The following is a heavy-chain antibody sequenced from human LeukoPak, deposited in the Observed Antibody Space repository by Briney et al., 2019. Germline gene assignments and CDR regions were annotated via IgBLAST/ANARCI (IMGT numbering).Heavy chain of an antibody. Sequence: SETLSLTCTVSGGSISSYYWSWLRQPPGKGLEWIGYIYYSGSTNYNPSLKSRVTISVDTSKNQFSLKLSSVTAADTAVYYCASSDPFSSSYAFDIWGQGTMVTVSS. CDR2: IYYSGST. D-gene: IGHD6-13*01. V-gene: IGHV4-59*01. CDR3: ASSDPFSSSYAFDI. J-gene: IGHJ3*02. CDR1: GGSISSYY.